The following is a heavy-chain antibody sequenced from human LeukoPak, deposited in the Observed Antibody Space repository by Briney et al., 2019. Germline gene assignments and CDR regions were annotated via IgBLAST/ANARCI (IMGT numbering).Heavy chain of an antibody. CDR2: IIPMFRKG. D-gene: IGHD2-21*02. J-gene: IGHJ5*02. CDR1: GDTFRNYA. V-gene: IGHV1-69*13. Sequence: EASVKVSCKSSGDTFRNYAINWVRQAPGQGLEWMGMIIPMFRKGNYIEKFQDRVTITADESTSTVYMELSSLRFEDTAVYYCARVRLTAEALTWFEHWGRGTLVTVSS. CDR3: ARVRLTAEALTWFEH.